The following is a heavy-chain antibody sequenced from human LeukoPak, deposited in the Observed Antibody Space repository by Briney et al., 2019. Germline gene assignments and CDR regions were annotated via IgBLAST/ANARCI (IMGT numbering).Heavy chain of an antibody. CDR3: ARDRIYGDYGFAAFDI. D-gene: IGHD4-17*01. J-gene: IGHJ3*02. Sequence: SETLSLTCTVSGGSISSGSYYWSWIRQPAGKGLEWIGRIYTSGSTNYNPSLKSRVTISVDTSKNQFSLKLSSVTAADTAVYYCARDRIYGDYGFAAFDIWGQGTMVTVSS. CDR2: IYTSGST. V-gene: IGHV4-61*02. CDR1: GGSISSGSYY.